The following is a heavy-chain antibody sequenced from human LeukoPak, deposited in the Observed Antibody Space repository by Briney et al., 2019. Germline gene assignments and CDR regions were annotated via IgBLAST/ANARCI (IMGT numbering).Heavy chain of an antibody. Sequence: GRSLRLSCAASGFTFSSYGMHWVRQAPGKGLEWVAVIWYDRSNKYYADSVKGRFTISRDNSKNTLYLQMNSLRAEDTAVYYCAREGDSSSSGCDYWGQGTLVTVSS. CDR1: GFTFSSYG. D-gene: IGHD6-6*01. CDR2: IWYDRSNK. V-gene: IGHV3-33*01. J-gene: IGHJ4*02. CDR3: AREGDSSSSGCDY.